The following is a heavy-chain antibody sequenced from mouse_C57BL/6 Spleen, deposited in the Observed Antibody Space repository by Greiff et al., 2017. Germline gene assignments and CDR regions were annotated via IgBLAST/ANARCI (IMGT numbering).Heavy chain of an antibody. Sequence: QVQLQQPGAELVRPGSSVKLSCKASGYTFTSYWMPWVKQRPIQGLEWIGNIDPSDSETHYNQKFKDKATLTVDKSSSTAYMQLSSLTSEDSAVYYCARSVYYYGSSHWYFDVWGTGTTVTVSS. V-gene: IGHV1-52*01. CDR2: IDPSDSET. D-gene: IGHD1-1*01. CDR1: GYTFTSYW. CDR3: ARSVYYYGSSHWYFDV. J-gene: IGHJ1*03.